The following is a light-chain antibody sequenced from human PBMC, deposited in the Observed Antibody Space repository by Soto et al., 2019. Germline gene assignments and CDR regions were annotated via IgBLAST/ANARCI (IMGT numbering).Light chain of an antibody. Sequence: EIVMTQSPATLSVSPGERATLSCRASQSVSSNLAWYQQKHGQAPRLLIYRASIRATGIPATFSGSGSGTEFTLTISSLQSEDFAVYYCQQYDKWPPNYTFGQGTKLE. J-gene: IGKJ2*01. CDR1: QSVSSN. CDR2: RAS. CDR3: QQYDKWPPNYT. V-gene: IGKV3-15*01.